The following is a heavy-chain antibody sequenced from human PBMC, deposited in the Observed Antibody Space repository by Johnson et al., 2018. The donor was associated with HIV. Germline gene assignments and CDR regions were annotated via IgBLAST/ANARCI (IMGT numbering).Heavy chain of an antibody. CDR2: ISGSGGST. J-gene: IGHJ3*02. CDR1: GFTFSSYA. CDR3: VSREWELHAFDI. V-gene: IGHV3-64*04. D-gene: IGHD1-26*01. Sequence: QVLLVESGGGLVQPGGSLRLSCAASGFTFSSYAMHWVRQAPGKGLEYDSAISGSGGSTYYADSVKGRFTISRDNSKNSLYLQMNSLRAEDTAVYYCVSREWELHAFDIWGQGTMVTVSS.